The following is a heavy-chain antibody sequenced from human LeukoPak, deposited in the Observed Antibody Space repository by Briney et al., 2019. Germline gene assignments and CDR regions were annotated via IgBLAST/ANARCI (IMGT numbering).Heavy chain of an antibody. CDR2: SNSGGST. Sequence: GSLRLSCAASGITLSSHPQNWVRQAPRKGLELVSASNSGGSTYYADSVKGRFTISRDNSKNTLYLQMNSLKAEDTAVYYCAKGRGLVSPDDHWGQGTLVTVSS. CDR1: GITLSSHP. CDR3: AKGRGLVSPDDH. V-gene: IGHV3-23*01. J-gene: IGHJ4*02. D-gene: IGHD3/OR15-3a*01.